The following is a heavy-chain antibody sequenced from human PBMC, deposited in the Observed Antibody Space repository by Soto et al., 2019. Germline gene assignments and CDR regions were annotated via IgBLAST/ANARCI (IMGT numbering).Heavy chain of an antibody. Sequence: PWGSLRLSCAASGFTFDDYAMHWVRQAPGKGLEWVSGISWNSGSIGYADSVKGRFTISRDNAKNSLYLQMNSLRAEDTALYYCAKDTRPTVKGGMDVWGQGTTVTVSS. J-gene: IGHJ6*02. CDR2: ISWNSGSI. CDR1: GFTFDDYA. CDR3: AKDTRPTVKGGMDV. V-gene: IGHV3-9*01.